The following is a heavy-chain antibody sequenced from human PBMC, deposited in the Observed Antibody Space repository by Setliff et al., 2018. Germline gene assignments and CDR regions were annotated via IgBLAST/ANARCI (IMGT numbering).Heavy chain of an antibody. J-gene: IGHJ4*02. V-gene: IGHV3-21*01. Sequence: GSLRLSCAASGFPFSIYSMHWVRQAPGKGLEWVSSISDSSFHIYYADSVKGRFTISRDNAKNSLYLQMNSLRADDTAVYYCASTQRGTSSECWGQGTLVTVSS. CDR1: GFPFSIYS. CDR3: ASTQRGTSSEC. D-gene: IGHD6-6*01. CDR2: ISDSSFHI.